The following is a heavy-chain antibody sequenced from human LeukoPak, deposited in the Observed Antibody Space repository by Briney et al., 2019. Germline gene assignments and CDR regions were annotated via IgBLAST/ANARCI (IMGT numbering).Heavy chain of an antibody. J-gene: IGHJ4*02. D-gene: IGHD5-18*01. Sequence: ASVTVSCKASGYTFTGYYMHWVRQAPGQGLEWMGWINPNSGGTNYAQKFQGRVTMTGDTSISTAYLEVSRLSFDDTAVYFCAGRPDTAMVPIFDYWGQGTLVTISS. V-gene: IGHV1-2*02. CDR1: GYTFTGYY. CDR3: AGRPDTAMVPIFDY. CDR2: INPNSGGT.